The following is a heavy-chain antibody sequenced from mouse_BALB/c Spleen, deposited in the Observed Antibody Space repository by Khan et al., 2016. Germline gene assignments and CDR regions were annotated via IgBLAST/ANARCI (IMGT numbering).Heavy chain of an antibody. V-gene: IGHV2-9*02. D-gene: IGHD2-14*01. Sequence: QVQLKESGPGLVAPSQSLSITCTVSGFSLTHYGVHWVRQPPGKGLEWLGIIWAGGSTNYNSALMSRLSLSKDNSKSQISLKMNSLQTEDTAMYYCARDENYRYDGFAYWGQGTLVTVSA. CDR1: GFSLTHYG. CDR2: IWAGGST. J-gene: IGHJ3*01. CDR3: ARDENYRYDGFAY.